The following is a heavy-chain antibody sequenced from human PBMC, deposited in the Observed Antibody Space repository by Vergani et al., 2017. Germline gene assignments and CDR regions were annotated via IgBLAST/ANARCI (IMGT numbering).Heavy chain of an antibody. CDR3: ARAXVPAARYYYYYMDV. CDR2: LYYHGST. V-gene: IGHV4-39*07. D-gene: IGHD2-2*01. CDR1: GASINDNTYY. Sequence: QVQLQESGPGLVKPSETLALTCTVSGASINDNTYYWGWIRQPPGKGLDWIGGLYYHGSTYSNPSLRSRVTISVDTSKNQFSLKLSSVTAADTAVYYCARAXVPAARYYYYYMDVWGKGTTVTVSS. J-gene: IGHJ6*03.